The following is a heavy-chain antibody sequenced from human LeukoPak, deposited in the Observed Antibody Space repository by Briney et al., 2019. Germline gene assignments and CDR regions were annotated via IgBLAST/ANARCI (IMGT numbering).Heavy chain of an antibody. J-gene: IGHJ4*02. CDR2: ISYDGSNK. D-gene: IGHD4/OR15-4a*01. Sequence: GGSLRLSCTASGFTFSSYGMHWVRQAPGKGLEWVAVISYDGSNKYYADSVKGRFTISRDNSKNTLYLQMSRLRAEDTAVYYCANTMPGAPDYWGQGTLVTVSS. CDR3: ANTMPGAPDY. CDR1: GFTFSSYG. V-gene: IGHV3-30*18.